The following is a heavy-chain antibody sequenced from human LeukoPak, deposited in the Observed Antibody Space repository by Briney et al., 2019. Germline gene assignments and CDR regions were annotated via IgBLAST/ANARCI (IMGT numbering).Heavy chain of an antibody. CDR1: GYSFTGYY. V-gene: IGHV1-2*02. CDR2: ISPNSGGT. Sequence: GAAVKVSCKAFGYSFTGYYMHWARQAPGQGPEWMGWISPNSGGTNYAQKFQGRVNMTRDTSISTAYMELSRLRSDDTAVYYCARAELPWAMWFDPWGQGTLVTVSS. J-gene: IGHJ5*02. CDR3: ARAELPWAMWFDP. D-gene: IGHD2-2*01.